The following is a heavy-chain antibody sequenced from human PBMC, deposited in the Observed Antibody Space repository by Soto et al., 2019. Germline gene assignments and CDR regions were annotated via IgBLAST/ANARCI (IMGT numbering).Heavy chain of an antibody. CDR1: GFTFCSFT. D-gene: IGHD6-13*01. Sequence: PGGSLRLSCAASGFTFCSFTMNWVRQAPGKGLEWVSTISSNSAYIYYTDALRGRFTISRDNAKNSLHLQMNSLRAEDTAVYYCTRDASRDSSARGWFDPWGPGTLVTASS. J-gene: IGHJ5*02. CDR2: ISSNSAYI. CDR3: TRDASRDSSARGWFDP. V-gene: IGHV3-21*01.